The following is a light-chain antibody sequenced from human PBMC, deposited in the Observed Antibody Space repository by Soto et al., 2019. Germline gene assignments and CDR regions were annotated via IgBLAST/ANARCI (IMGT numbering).Light chain of an antibody. V-gene: IGKV1-9*01. Sequence: DIQLTQSPSFLSASVGDRVTITCRASQGINDYLAWYQQKPGKAPKLLIHSASTLQSGVPSRFSGSGSGTEFTLTITSLQPEDFASYYCQHRHSYPITFGQGTRLEI. CDR3: QHRHSYPIT. CDR1: QGINDY. CDR2: SAS. J-gene: IGKJ5*01.